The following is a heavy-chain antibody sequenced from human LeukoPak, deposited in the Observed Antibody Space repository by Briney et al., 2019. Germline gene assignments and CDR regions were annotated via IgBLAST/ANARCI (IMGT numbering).Heavy chain of an antibody. J-gene: IGHJ4*02. CDR3: ARDPPYSDSSGYYYDY. CDR1: GFTFSTYS. D-gene: IGHD3-22*01. V-gene: IGHV3-21*01. CDR2: ISGSSIYI. Sequence: GGSLRLSCAASGFTFSTYSMNWVRQAPGKGLEWVSSISGSSIYIFYADSVKGRFTISRDNAKNSLYLQMNSLRAEDTAVYYCARDPPYSDSSGYYYDYWGQGTLVTVSS.